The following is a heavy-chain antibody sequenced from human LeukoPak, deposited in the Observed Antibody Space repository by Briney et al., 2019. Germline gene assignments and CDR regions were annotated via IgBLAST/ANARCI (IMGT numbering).Heavy chain of an antibody. CDR1: GGSISSSSYY. D-gene: IGHD1-14*01. V-gene: IGHV4-39*07. CDR2: IYYSGST. Sequence: PSETLSLTCTVSGGSISSSSYYWGWIRQPPGKGLEWIGSIYYSGSTYYNPSLKSRVTISVDTSKNQFSLKLSSVTAADTAVYYCARVKVWNYFDYWGQGTLVTVSS. J-gene: IGHJ4*02. CDR3: ARVKVWNYFDY.